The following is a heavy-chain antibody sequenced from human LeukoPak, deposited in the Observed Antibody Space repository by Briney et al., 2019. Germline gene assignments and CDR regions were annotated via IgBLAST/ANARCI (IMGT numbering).Heavy chain of an antibody. D-gene: IGHD2-15*01. Sequence: ASVKVSCKASGYSFTGHYLRWVRQAPGQGLEWTGWINPNSGGRKYAQKFQGRVTMTKDISISTAFMELSSLTSDDTAVYYCARDIDVQDYFDSWGQGTLVTVSS. V-gene: IGHV1-2*02. CDR2: INPNSGGR. J-gene: IGHJ4*02. CDR3: ARDIDVQDYFDS. CDR1: GYSFTGHY.